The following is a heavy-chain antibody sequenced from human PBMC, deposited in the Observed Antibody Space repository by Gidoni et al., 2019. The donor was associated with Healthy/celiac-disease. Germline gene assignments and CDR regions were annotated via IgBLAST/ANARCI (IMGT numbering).Heavy chain of an antibody. CDR3: ARGPFGRYSSSWYYFDY. V-gene: IGHV4-34*01. J-gene: IGHJ4*02. CDR2: INHSGST. D-gene: IGHD6-13*01. CDR1: GGSFSGYY. Sequence: QVQLKQWGAGLLKPSETLSPNCAVSGGSFSGYYWSWIRQPPGKGLEWIGEINHSGSTNYNPSLKSRVTISVDTSKNQFSLKLSSVTAADTAVYYCARGPFGRYSSSWYYFDYWGQGTLVTVSS.